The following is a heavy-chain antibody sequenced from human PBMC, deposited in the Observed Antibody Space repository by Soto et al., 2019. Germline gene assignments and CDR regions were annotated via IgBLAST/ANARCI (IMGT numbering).Heavy chain of an antibody. J-gene: IGHJ4*02. Sequence: QVQLQQWGAGLLKPSETLSLTCAVYGGSFSGYYWTWIRQPPGTGLEWIGEINHSGSTNYNPSLKSRVTISVDTSKYQFSLKLTSVTAADTAVYYCARDIITGLFDYWGQGTLVTVSS. D-gene: IGHD2-8*02. CDR3: ARDIITGLFDY. V-gene: IGHV4-34*01. CDR2: INHSGST. CDR1: GGSFSGYY.